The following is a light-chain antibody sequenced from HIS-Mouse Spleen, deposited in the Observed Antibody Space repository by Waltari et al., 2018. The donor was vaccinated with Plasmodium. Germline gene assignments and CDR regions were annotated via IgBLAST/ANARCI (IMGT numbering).Light chain of an antibody. V-gene: IGLV2-8*01. Sequence: QSALTQPPSASGSPGQSVTISCTGTSSDVGGYNLVSWYHQPPGKAPKLKIYEGSNRPSGVPDRFSGSKSGNTASLTVSGLQAEDEADYYCSSYAGSNNLVFGGGTKLTVL. CDR3: SSYAGSNNLV. CDR2: EGS. CDR1: SSDVGGYNL. J-gene: IGLJ2*01.